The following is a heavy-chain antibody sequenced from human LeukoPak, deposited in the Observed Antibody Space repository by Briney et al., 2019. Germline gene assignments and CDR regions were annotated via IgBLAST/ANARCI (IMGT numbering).Heavy chain of an antibody. CDR1: GGSFSGYY. J-gene: IGHJ4*02. V-gene: IGHV4-34*01. Sequence: LETLSLTCAVYGGSFSGYYWSWIRQPPGKGLEWIGEINHSGSTNYNPSLKSRVTISVDTSKNQFSLKLSSVTAADTAVYYCARMSAAVDYWGQGTLVTVSS. D-gene: IGHD6-13*01. CDR3: ARMSAAVDY. CDR2: INHSGST.